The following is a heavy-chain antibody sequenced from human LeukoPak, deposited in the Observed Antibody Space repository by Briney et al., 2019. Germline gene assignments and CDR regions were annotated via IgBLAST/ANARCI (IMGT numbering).Heavy chain of an antibody. CDR1: GYTFTSYY. D-gene: IGHD6-13*01. V-gene: IGHV1-46*01. Sequence: GASVKVSCKASGYTFTSYYMHWVRQAPGQGLEWMGIINPSGGSTSYAQKFQGRVTMTRDTSTSTVYMELSSLRSEDTAVYYCARDLIEGVAAAGTDGSFDYWGQGTLVTVSS. J-gene: IGHJ4*02. CDR2: INPSGGST. CDR3: ARDLIEGVAAAGTDGSFDY.